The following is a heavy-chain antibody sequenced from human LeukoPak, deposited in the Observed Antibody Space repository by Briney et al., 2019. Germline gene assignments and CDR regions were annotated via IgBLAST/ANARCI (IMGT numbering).Heavy chain of an antibody. J-gene: IGHJ4*02. Sequence: GESLKISCQGSGYSFSSYWIGWVRQMPGKGLEWMGIIYPGGSDTRYSPSFQGQVTISADKSISTAYLQWSSLKASDTAMYYCARGRDGYSFGFDYWGQGTLVTVSS. CDR2: IYPGGSDT. D-gene: IGHD5-24*01. CDR3: ARGRDGYSFGFDY. CDR1: GYSFSSYW. V-gene: IGHV5-51*01.